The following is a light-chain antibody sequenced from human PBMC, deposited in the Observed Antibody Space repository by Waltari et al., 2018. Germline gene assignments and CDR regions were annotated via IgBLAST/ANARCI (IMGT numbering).Light chain of an antibody. V-gene: IGLV2-23*02. CDR1: SSDVGNYNL. Sequence: QSALTQPASVSGSPGQSITISCTGTSSDVGNYNLVSWYQQHPGKVPKLIIFEVINRPSGVSNCFSASKSGNTASLTISGLQAEDEADYYCCSYAAGNAWVFGGGTKLTVL. CDR3: CSYAAGNAWV. J-gene: IGLJ3*02. CDR2: EVI.